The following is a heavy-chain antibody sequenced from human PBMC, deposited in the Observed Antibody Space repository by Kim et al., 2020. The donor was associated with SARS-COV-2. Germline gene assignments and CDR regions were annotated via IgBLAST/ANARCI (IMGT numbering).Heavy chain of an antibody. CDR3: ARGPAGYCSSTSCYHFRVSIDP. J-gene: IGHJ5*02. CDR1: GGSISSGDYY. Sequence: SETLSLTCTVSGGSISSGDYYWSWIRQPPGKGLEWIGYIYYSGSTYYNPSLKSRVTISVDTSKNQFSLKLSSVTAADTAVYYCARGPAGYCSSTSCYHFRVSIDPSGQGTLVTVSS. CDR2: IYYSGST. V-gene: IGHV4-30-4*01. D-gene: IGHD2-2*01.